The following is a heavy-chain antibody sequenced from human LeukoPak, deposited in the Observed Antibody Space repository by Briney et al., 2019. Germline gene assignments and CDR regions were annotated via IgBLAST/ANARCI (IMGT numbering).Heavy chain of an antibody. J-gene: IGHJ6*03. CDR1: GFTFSDYY. CDR3: AKDRIAVAGTRYYYMDV. D-gene: IGHD6-19*01. CDR2: ISYDGSNK. Sequence: GGSLRLSCAASGFTFSDYYMSWIRQAPGKGLEWVAVISYDGSNKYYADSVKGRFTISRDNSKNTLYLQMNSLRAEDTAVYYCAKDRIAVAGTRYYYMDVWGKGTTVTVSS. V-gene: IGHV3-30*18.